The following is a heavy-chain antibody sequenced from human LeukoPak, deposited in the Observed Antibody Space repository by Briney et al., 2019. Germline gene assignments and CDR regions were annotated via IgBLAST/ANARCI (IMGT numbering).Heavy chain of an antibody. V-gene: IGHV1-18*01. CDR2: ISAYNGNT. CDR1: GYTFTSYG. CDR3: ARTIYDSSGYYYYFDY. D-gene: IGHD3-22*01. J-gene: IGHJ4*02. Sequence: GASVKVSCKASGYTFTSYGISWVRQAPGQGLEGMGWISAYNGNTNYAQKLQGRVTMTTDTSTSTAYMELRSLRSDDTAVYYCARTIYDSSGYYYYFDYWGQGTLVTVSS.